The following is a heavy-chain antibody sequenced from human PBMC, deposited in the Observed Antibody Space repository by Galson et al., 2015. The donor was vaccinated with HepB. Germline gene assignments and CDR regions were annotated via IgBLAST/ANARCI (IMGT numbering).Heavy chain of an antibody. D-gene: IGHD3-16*01. CDR3: ARGDPTARGYVTLRDAFDI. V-gene: IGHV1-69*13. Sequence: SVKVSCKASGGTFSSYAISWVRQAPGQGLEWMGGIIPIFGTANYAQKFQGRVTITADESTSTAYMELSSLRSEDTAVYYCARGDPTARGYVTLRDAFDIWGQGTMVTVSS. CDR2: IIPIFGTA. J-gene: IGHJ3*02. CDR1: GGTFSSYA.